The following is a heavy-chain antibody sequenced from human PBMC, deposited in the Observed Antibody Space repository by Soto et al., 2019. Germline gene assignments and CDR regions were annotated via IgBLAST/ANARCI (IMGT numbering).Heavy chain of an antibody. V-gene: IGHV1-69*06. J-gene: IGHJ4*02. CDR3: ARGYYYGSGSYYPFDY. Sequence: SVKVSCKASGGTFSSYAISWVRQAPGQGLEWMGGIIPIFGTANYAQKFQGRVTITADKSTSTAYMELSSLRSEDTAVYYCARGYYYGSGSYYPFDYWGQGTLVTAPQ. CDR2: IIPIFGTA. D-gene: IGHD3-10*01. CDR1: GGTFSSYA.